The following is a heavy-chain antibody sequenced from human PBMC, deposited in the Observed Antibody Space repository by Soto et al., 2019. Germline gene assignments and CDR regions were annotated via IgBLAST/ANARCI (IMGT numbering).Heavy chain of an antibody. CDR3: ARVNGDAPPRGMDV. Sequence: QVQLVQSGTEVKKPGASVNVSCKASGYTFIDYYIHWVRQAPGQGLEWMGRINPNTGGTYYAQNFQAWVTMTRDTSLSTAYMELTRLRSDDMAVYYCARVNGDAPPRGMDVWGQGTTVTVSS. CDR1: GYTFIDYY. D-gene: IGHD2-8*01. CDR2: INPNTGGT. J-gene: IGHJ6*02. V-gene: IGHV1-2*04.